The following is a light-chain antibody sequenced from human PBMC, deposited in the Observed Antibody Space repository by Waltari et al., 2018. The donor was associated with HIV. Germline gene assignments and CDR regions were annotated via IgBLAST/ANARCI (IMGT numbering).Light chain of an antibody. CDR3: AAWDDSLDGWV. CDR1: SHNFGSNT. CDR2: IKS. J-gene: IGLJ3*02. Sequence: QSVLTQPPSASGTPGQSVTISCSGSSHNFGSNTVYWYQQFPGSAPKLLIYIKSQRPSGVPDLFSGSKSGTSASLAISGLQSEDEAVYYCAAWDDSLDGWVFGGGTNLTVL. V-gene: IGLV1-44*01.